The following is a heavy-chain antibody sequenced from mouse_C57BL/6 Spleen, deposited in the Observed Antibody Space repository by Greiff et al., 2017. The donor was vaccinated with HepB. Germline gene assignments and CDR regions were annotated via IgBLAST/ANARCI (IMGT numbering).Heavy chain of an antibody. CDR3: ARAYDGLYAMDD. CDR1: GYTFTDYY. J-gene: IGHJ4*01. Sequence: EVQLQQSGPVLVKPGASVKMSCKASGYTFTDYYMNWVKQSHGKSLEWIGVINPYNGGTSYNQKFKGKATLTVDKSSSTAYMELNSLTSEDSAVYYCARAYDGLYAMDDWGQGTSVTVSA. D-gene: IGHD2-3*01. CDR2: INPYNGGT. V-gene: IGHV1-19*01.